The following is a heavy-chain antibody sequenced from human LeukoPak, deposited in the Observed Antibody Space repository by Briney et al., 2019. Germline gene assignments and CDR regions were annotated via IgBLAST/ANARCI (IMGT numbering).Heavy chain of an antibody. D-gene: IGHD3-22*01. CDR3: AREERYYDSSGYFLKPNWFDP. Sequence: TSETLSLTCTVSGGSISSYYWSWIRQPAGKGLEWIGRIYTSGSTNYNPSLKSRVTMSVDTSKNQFSLKLSSVTAADTAVYYCAREERYYDSSGYFLKPNWFDPWGQGTLVTVSS. J-gene: IGHJ5*02. V-gene: IGHV4-4*07. CDR1: GGSISSYY. CDR2: IYTSGST.